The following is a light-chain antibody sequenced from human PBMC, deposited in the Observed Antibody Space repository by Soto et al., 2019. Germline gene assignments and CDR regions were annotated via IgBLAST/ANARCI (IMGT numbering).Light chain of an antibody. J-gene: IGKJ4*01. V-gene: IGKV3D-11*01. Sequence: EIVLTQSPATLSLSPGARATLSCRASQGVSSYLAWYQQKPGQAPRPLNYDASIRATGIQARFSGSGPGTGSTPTITSLEPEYFADYYDQRRSNWPSTFGGGTNVEIK. CDR3: QRRSNWPST. CDR1: QGVSSY. CDR2: DAS.